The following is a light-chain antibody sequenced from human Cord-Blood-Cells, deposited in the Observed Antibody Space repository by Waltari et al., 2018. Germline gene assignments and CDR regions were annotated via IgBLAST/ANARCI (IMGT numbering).Light chain of an antibody. Sequence: QSALTQPASVSGSPGQSITISCTGTSSDVGGYNLVSWYQQHPGKAPKLMIYEGSKRPSGVSKRFSGSKSGNTASLTISGLQAEDEADYYCCSYAGSNVVFGGGTKLTVL. V-gene: IGLV2-23*01. CDR3: CSYAGSNVV. J-gene: IGLJ2*01. CDR1: SSDVGGYNL. CDR2: EGS.